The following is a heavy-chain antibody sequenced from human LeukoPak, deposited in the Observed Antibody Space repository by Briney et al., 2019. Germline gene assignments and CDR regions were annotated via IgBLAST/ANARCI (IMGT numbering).Heavy chain of an antibody. CDR1: GGSISSSSYY. D-gene: IGHD3-3*01. Sequence: PSETLSLTCTVSGGSISSSSYYWGWIRQPPGEGLEWIGSIYYSGSTYYNPSLKSRVTISVDTSKNQFSLKLSSVTAADTAVYYCARDRPFGGVNDWFDPWGQGTLVTVSS. J-gene: IGHJ5*02. CDR3: ARDRPFGGVNDWFDP. V-gene: IGHV4-39*07. CDR2: IYYSGST.